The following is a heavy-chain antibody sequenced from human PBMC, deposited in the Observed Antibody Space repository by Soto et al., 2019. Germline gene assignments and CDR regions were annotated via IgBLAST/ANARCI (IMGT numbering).Heavy chain of an antibody. D-gene: IGHD3-22*01. CDR1: GFTFSSYS. Sequence: EVQLVESGGGLVKPGGSLRLSCAASGFTFSSYSMNWVRQAPGKGLEWVSSISSSSSYIYYADSVKGRFTISRDNAKNSXYLQMNSLRAEDTXXYYCARAPYYYDSSGYWAYWGQGTLVTVSS. CDR3: ARAPYYYDSSGYWAY. CDR2: ISSSSSYI. V-gene: IGHV3-21*01. J-gene: IGHJ4*02.